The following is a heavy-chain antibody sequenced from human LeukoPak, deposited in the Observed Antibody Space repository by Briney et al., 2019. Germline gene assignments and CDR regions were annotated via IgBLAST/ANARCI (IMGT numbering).Heavy chain of an antibody. V-gene: IGHV3-33*01. CDR3: ARDSPGAPNDLDY. CDR1: GFTFSNFE. Sequence: GGSLRLSCEASGFTFSNFEMHWGRQAPGKGLEGVAVIRSDGSNKQYADSVEGRFTISRDNSENMLYLQMNSLRDEDTAVYFCARDSPGAPNDLDYWGQGTLVTVSS. D-gene: IGHD1-1*01. J-gene: IGHJ4*02. CDR2: IRSDGSNK.